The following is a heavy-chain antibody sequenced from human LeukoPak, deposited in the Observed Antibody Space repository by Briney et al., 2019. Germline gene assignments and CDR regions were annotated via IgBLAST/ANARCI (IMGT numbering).Heavy chain of an antibody. J-gene: IGHJ5*02. Sequence: PSETLSLTCTVSGGSISSRSYYWGWIRQPPGKGLEWIGSIYYSGSTYYNPSLKSRVTISVDTSKNQFSLKLSSVTAADTAVYYCARDRRAVTTKGSYNWFDPWGQGTLVTVSS. V-gene: IGHV4-39*07. CDR2: IYYSGST. CDR3: ARDRRAVTTKGSYNWFDP. CDR1: GGSISSRSYY. D-gene: IGHD4-17*01.